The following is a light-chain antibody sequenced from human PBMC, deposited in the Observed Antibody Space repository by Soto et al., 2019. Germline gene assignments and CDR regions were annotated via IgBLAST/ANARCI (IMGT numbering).Light chain of an antibody. Sequence: DIQMTQSPSSLSASVGDRVTITFRASQSISSYLNWYQQKPGKAPKLLIYAASSLQSGVPSRFSGSGSGTDFTLTISSLQPEDFATYDCQQSYSTPQTFGQGTKLEIK. CDR2: AAS. V-gene: IGKV1-39*01. CDR3: QQSYSTPQT. J-gene: IGKJ2*01. CDR1: QSISSY.